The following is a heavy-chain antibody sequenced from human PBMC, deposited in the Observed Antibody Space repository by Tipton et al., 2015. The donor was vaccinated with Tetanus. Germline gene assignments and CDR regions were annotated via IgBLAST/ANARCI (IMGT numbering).Heavy chain of an antibody. V-gene: IGHV4-30-2*01. CDR2: IYQGGST. D-gene: IGHD6-6*01. Sequence: TLSLTCTVSGGSINSPDYSWGWIRQPPGKGLEWIGYIYQGGSTSYNPSLATRVTITADKSKNQFSLNLRSVTAADTAVYYCARDRGQQFVSDWFDPWGQGTLVTVSS. CDR1: GGSINSPDYS. CDR3: ARDRGQQFVSDWFDP. J-gene: IGHJ5*02.